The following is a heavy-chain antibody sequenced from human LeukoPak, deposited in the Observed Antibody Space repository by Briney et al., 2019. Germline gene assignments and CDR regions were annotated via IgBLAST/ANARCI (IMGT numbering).Heavy chain of an antibody. V-gene: IGHV4-59*01. CDR3: ARATGYNYSFDY. CDR1: GGSISSYY. Sequence: SETLSLTCTVSGGSISSYYWGWIRQPPGKGLEWIGYIFYSGSTYYNPSLKSRVTISVDTSKNQFSLRLTSVTAADTAVYYCARATGYNYSFDYWGQGTLVTVSS. J-gene: IGHJ4*02. D-gene: IGHD5-18*01. CDR2: IFYSGST.